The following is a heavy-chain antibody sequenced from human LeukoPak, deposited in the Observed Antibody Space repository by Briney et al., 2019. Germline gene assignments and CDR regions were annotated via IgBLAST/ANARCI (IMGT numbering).Heavy chain of an antibody. CDR2: IYYSGST. V-gene: IGHV4-39*01. D-gene: IGHD5-24*01. CDR3: ARRDGYNSRGYFDY. CDR1: GGSISSSSYY. J-gene: IGHJ4*02. Sequence: SETLSLTCTVSGGSISSSSYYWGWIRQPPGKGLEWIGSIYYSGSTYYNPSLKSRVTISVDTSKNQFSLKLSSVTAADTAVYYCARRDGYNSRGYFDYWGQGTLVTVPS.